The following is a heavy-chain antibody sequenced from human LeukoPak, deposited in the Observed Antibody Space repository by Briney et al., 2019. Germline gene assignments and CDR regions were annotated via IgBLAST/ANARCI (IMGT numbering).Heavy chain of an antibody. CDR3: ARDYSSSWSRSAFDI. J-gene: IGHJ3*02. Sequence: GGSLGLSCAASGFTFSSYAMHWVRQAPGKGLEWVAVISYDGSNKYYADSVKGRFTISRDNSKNTLYLQMNSLRAEDTAVYYCARDYSSSWSRSAFDIWGQGTMVTVSS. CDR1: GFTFSSYA. V-gene: IGHV3-30*04. D-gene: IGHD6-13*01. CDR2: ISYDGSNK.